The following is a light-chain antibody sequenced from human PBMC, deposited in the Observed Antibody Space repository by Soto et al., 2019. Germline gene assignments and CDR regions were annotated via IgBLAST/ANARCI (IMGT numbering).Light chain of an antibody. V-gene: IGLV2-23*01. CDR3: CSHAGGFTWV. CDR1: SSDVGSYDL. Sequence: QSALTQPASVSGSPGQSIAISCTGTSSDVGSYDLVSWYQQHPGKAPKLLIYEDTGRPSGVSSRFSGSKSGNTASLTISGLQAEDEADYYCCSHAGGFTWVFGGGTKLTVL. J-gene: IGLJ3*02. CDR2: EDT.